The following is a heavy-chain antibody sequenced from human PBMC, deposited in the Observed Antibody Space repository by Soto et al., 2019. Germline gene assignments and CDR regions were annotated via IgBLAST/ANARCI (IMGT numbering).Heavy chain of an antibody. Sequence: GAPVKVSRKTSGGTFHNYAISWVRQAPGQRLEWMGGIIPLFGTTNYAQKFQGRVTITADESTSTAYMELSSLRSEDTAFYYCARPRSHYYDRSAERAFDIWGQGTMVTVSS. CDR3: ARPRSHYYDRSAERAFDI. CDR2: IIPLFGTT. V-gene: IGHV1-69*13. J-gene: IGHJ3*02. CDR1: GGTFHNYA. D-gene: IGHD3-22*01.